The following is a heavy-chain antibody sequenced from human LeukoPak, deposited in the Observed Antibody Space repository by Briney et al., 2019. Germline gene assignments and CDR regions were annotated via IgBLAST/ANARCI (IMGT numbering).Heavy chain of an antibody. D-gene: IGHD3-10*01. CDR2: IKQDGSEK. J-gene: IGHJ4*02. Sequence: GGSLRLSCAASGFTFSSYWMSWVRQAPGKGLEWVANIKQDGSEKYYVDSVKGRFTISRDNAKNSLYLQMNSLRAEDTAVYYCARESLWFGELSRGAIDYWAREPWSPSPQ. CDR3: ARESLWFGELSRGAIDY. V-gene: IGHV3-7*01. CDR1: GFTFSSYW.